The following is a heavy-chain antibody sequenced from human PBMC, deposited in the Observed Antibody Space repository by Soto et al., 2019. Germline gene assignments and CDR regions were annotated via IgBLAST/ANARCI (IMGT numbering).Heavy chain of an antibody. D-gene: IGHD2-21*01. CDR3: ARLAYCGGDCYYIDY. Sequence: SETLSLTCTVSGGSISSSSYYWGWIRQPPGKGLEWIGSIYYSGSTYYNPSLKSRVTISVDTSKNQFSLKLSSVTAADTAVYYCARLAYCGGDCYYIDYWGQGTLVTVSS. J-gene: IGHJ4*02. CDR2: IYYSGST. CDR1: GGSISSSSYY. V-gene: IGHV4-39*01.